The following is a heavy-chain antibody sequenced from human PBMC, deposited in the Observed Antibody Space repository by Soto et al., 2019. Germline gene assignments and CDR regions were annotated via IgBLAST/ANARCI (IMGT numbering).Heavy chain of an antibody. CDR2: IFSNDEK. CDR3: ARMLVLPYYCDSSGSEPWFLVY. V-gene: IGHV2-26*01. CDR1: GFSLSNARVG. J-gene: IGHJ4*02. D-gene: IGHD3-22*01. Sequence: QVTLKESGPVLVKPTETLTLTCTVSGFSLSNARVGVSWIRQPPGKALEWLAHIFSNDEKSYSTSLKNRVTISKDTSKSRVVLTITNMDPADTTTYYCARMLVLPYYCDSSGSEPWFLVYWGQGTLVTVSS.